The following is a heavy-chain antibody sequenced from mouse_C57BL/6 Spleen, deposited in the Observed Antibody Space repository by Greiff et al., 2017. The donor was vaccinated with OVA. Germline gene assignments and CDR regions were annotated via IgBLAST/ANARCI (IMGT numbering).Heavy chain of an antibody. CDR3: ALYDEDAMDY. J-gene: IGHJ4*01. CDR2: IWSGGST. CDR1: GFSLTSYG. V-gene: IGHV2-2*01. Sequence: VQVVESGPGLVQPSQSLSITCTVSGFSLTSYGVHWVRQSPGKGLEWLGVIWSGGSTDYNAAFISRLSISKDNSKSQVFFKMNSLQADDTAIYYCALYDEDAMDYWGQGTSVTVSS. D-gene: IGHD2-12*01.